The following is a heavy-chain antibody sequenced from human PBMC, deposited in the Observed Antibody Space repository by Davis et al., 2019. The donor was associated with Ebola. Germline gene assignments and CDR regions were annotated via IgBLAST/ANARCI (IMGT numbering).Heavy chain of an antibody. Sequence: GGSLRLSCGASGFTFDDYAMTWVRQVPGKGLEWVSGINWNGTSSGYADSVKGRFTISRDNVKNSLYLQMNSLRAEDTALYYCAKDSSSSSNYYYGMDVWGKGTTVTVSS. CDR3: AKDSSSSSNYYYGMDV. D-gene: IGHD6-6*01. J-gene: IGHJ6*04. V-gene: IGHV3-20*04. CDR1: GFTFDDYA. CDR2: INWNGTSS.